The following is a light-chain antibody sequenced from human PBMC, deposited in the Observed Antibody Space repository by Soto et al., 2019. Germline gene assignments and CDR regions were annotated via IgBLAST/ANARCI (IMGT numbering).Light chain of an antibody. CDR3: QKYKSWPWT. J-gene: IGKJ1*01. Sequence: EIVMTQSPATLPVSPGESATLSCRASQSVSSNLAWYQQKTGQAPRFLIYGESTRATGIPDRFSGSGSGTELNLTISRLQSEDFAVYYCQKYKSWPWTCGQGTKVDIK. CDR2: GES. V-gene: IGKV3-15*01. CDR1: QSVSSN.